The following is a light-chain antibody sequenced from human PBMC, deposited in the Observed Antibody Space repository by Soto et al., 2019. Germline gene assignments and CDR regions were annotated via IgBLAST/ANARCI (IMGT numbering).Light chain of an antibody. Sequence: DIQLSQSPPSLSASVGDRVAITCRTSQTVLTYLNWYQHKPGTDPKLLIYTASILQSGVPSRFSGSGSGTDFTLTISSLQPEDFATYYCQQSYSPPFTFGQGNKLEV. CDR2: TAS. CDR1: QTVLTY. V-gene: IGKV1-39*01. J-gene: IGKJ2*01. CDR3: QQSYSPPFT.